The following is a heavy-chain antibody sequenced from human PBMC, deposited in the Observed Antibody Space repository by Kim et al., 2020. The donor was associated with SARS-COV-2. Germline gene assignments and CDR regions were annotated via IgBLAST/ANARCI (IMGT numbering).Heavy chain of an antibody. V-gene: IGHV6-1*01. CDR3: AREGSGWYSPYFDY. D-gene: IGHD6-19*01. J-gene: IGHJ4*02. Sequence: SQTLSLTCAISGDSVSSNIAAWNWIRESPSRGLEWLGRTYYRSKWYNDYAVSVKSRITINPDTSKNQFSLQLNSVTPEDTSVYYCAREGSGWYSPYFDYWGQGTLVTVSS. CDR1: GDSVSSNIAA. CDR2: TYYRSKWYN.